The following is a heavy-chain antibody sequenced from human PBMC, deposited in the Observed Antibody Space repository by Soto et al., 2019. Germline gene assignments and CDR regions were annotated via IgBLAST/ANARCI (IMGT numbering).Heavy chain of an antibody. CDR2: ISYDGSNK. Sequence: GGSLRLSCAASGFTFSSYAMHWVRQAPGKGLEWVAVISYDGSNKYYADAVKGRFTISRDNSKNTLYLQMNSLIAEDTAVYYCARDLRFGELLSYYYGMDVWGQGTTVTVSS. V-gene: IGHV3-30*04. CDR1: GFTFSSYA. D-gene: IGHD3-10*01. CDR3: ARDLRFGELLSYYYGMDV. J-gene: IGHJ6*02.